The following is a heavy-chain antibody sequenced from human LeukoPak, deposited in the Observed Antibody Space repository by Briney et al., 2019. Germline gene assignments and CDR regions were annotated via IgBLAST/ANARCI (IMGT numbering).Heavy chain of an antibody. Sequence: GGSLRLSCAASGFTSNNNAQHRARPAPGRGLQWVSGISGSCTIEPYADLVNGRFTISRDNAKSTVYVQMNRLRAEDTAIYYCVKDGLSGSGTYSWGNMDVWGKGTTVTVSS. J-gene: IGHJ6*03. V-gene: IGHV3-23*01. CDR3: VKDGLSGSGTYSWGNMDV. D-gene: IGHD3-10*01. CDR2: ISGSCTIE. CDR1: GFTSNNNA.